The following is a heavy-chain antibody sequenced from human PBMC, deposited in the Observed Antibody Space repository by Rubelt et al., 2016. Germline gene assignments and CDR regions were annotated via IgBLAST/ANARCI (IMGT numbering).Heavy chain of an antibody. Sequence: QLQLQESGPGLVKPSETLSLTCTVSGGSISSSDYYWGWIRQPPGKGLEWIGYIYYSGSTNYNPSLKSRVTMSVDTSKNQFSLKLSSVTAADTAVYYCARLGYQTYWYFDLWGRGTLVTVSS. CDR1: GGSISSSDYY. CDR3: ARLGYQTYWYFDL. V-gene: IGHV4-39*07. D-gene: IGHD5-12*01. J-gene: IGHJ2*01. CDR2: IYYSGST.